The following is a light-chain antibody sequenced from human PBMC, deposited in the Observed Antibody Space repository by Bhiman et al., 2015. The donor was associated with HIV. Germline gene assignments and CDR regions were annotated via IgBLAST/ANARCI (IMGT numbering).Light chain of an antibody. CDR2: DAS. Sequence: QSALTQPASVSGSPGQSITISCTGTSNDVGAYDYVSWFQQLPGKAPKVMIYDASKRPSGVPLRFSGSKSGNTASLTISGLHAEDEADYYCQSYDGSLSGSYVFGTGTKVTVL. CDR1: SNDVGAYDY. J-gene: IGLJ1*01. CDR3: QSYDGSLSGSYV. V-gene: IGLV2-14*03.